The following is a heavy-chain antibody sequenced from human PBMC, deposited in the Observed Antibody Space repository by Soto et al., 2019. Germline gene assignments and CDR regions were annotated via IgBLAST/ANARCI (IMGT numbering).Heavy chain of an antibody. J-gene: IGHJ4*02. V-gene: IGHV3-21*01. CDR2: ISSSSSYI. CDR1: GFTFSSYS. D-gene: IGHD2-2*01. Sequence: GGSLRLSCAASGFTFSSYSMNWVRQAPGKGLEWVSSISSSSSYIYYADSVKGRFTISRDNAKNSLYLQMNSLRAEDTAVYYCAREIVVVPAAGNYFDYWGQGTLVTVSS. CDR3: AREIVVVPAAGNYFDY.